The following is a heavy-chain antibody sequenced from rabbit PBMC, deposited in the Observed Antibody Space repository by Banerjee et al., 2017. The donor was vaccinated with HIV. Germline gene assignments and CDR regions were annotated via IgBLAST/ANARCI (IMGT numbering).Heavy chain of an antibody. CDR1: GFSFSSTYW. D-gene: IGHD6-1*01. V-gene: IGHV1S45*01. J-gene: IGHJ4*01. CDR3: ARDDVGYGYVNL. Sequence: QQQLEESGGGLVKPGGTLTLTCTASGFSFSSTYWICWVRQAPGKGLEWIACILTTGDHTHYASWAKGRFTISKTSSTTVTLQMTSLTAADTATYFCARDDVGYGYVNLWGQGTLVTVS. CDR2: ILTTGDHT.